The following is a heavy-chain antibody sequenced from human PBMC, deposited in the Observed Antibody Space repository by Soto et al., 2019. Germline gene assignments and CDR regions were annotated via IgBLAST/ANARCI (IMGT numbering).Heavy chain of an antibody. V-gene: IGHV4-59*01. CDR1: GGSISSYY. D-gene: IGHD3-9*01. CDR2: IYYSGST. Sequence: SETLSLTCTVSGGSISSYYWSWIRQPPGKGLEWIGYIYYSGSTNYNPSLKSRVTISVDTSKNQFSLKLSSVTAADTAVYYCARGDILTGYYLDSGMDVWGQGTTVTVSS. CDR3: ARGDILTGYYLDSGMDV. J-gene: IGHJ6*02.